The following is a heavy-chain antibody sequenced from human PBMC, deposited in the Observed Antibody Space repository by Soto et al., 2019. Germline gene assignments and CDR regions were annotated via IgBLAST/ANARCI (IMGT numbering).Heavy chain of an antibody. Sequence: QITLKESGPTLVKPTQPLTLTCTFSGFSLSTRGVGVGWIRQPPGKALEWLALLYWDDAPRYRPSLKTRLTITKDTSKNQVVLTMTNMDPVDTATYYWAHTITSGPNDAFDIWGQGSMVSVSS. V-gene: IGHV2-5*02. J-gene: IGHJ3*02. CDR2: LYWDDAP. CDR3: AHTITSGPNDAFDI. CDR1: GFSLSTRGVG. D-gene: IGHD6-19*01.